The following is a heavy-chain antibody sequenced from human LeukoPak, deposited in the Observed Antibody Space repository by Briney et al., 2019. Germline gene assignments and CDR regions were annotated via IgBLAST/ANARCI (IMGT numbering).Heavy chain of an antibody. V-gene: IGHV3-23*01. J-gene: IGHJ6*02. Sequence: GGSLRLSCAASGFTFSSYAMSWVRQAPGKGLEWVSAISGSGGSTYYADSVKGRFTISRDNSKNTLYLQMNSLRAEDTAVYYCARVSVVVPAAIQKYYYYYGMDVWGQGTTVTVSS. CDR2: ISGSGGST. CDR3: ARVSVVVPAAIQKYYYYYGMDV. CDR1: GFTFSSYA. D-gene: IGHD2-2*02.